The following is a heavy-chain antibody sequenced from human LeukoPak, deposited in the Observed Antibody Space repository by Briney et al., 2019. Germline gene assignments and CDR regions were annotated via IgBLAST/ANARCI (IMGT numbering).Heavy chain of an antibody. CDR1: GDSVSSTDAG. J-gene: IGHJ3*01. Sequence: SQTLSLTCAISGDSVSSTDAGWNWIRQSPSGGLQWLGRTYYRSKWHYEYATSVRSRITINPDTSENQFSLHLTSVTPDDTAVYYCARDVAFDVWGHGTMVTVSS. CDR2: TYYRSKWHY. CDR3: ARDVAFDV. V-gene: IGHV6-1*01.